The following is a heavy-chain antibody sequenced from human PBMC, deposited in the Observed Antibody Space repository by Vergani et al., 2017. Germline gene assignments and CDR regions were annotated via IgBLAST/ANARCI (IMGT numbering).Heavy chain of an antibody. D-gene: IGHD6-6*01. V-gene: IGHV4-31*03. CDR2: IYYSGST. CDR3: ARVSHSSSSYGYYYCGMDV. J-gene: IGHJ6*02. Sequence: QVQLQESGPGLVKPSQTLSLTCTVSGGSISSGCYYWSWIRQHPGKGLEWIGYIYYSGSTYYNPSLKSRVTISVDTSKNQFSLKLSSVTAADTAVYYCARVSHSSSSYGYYYCGMDVWGQGTTVTVSS. CDR1: GGSISSGCYY.